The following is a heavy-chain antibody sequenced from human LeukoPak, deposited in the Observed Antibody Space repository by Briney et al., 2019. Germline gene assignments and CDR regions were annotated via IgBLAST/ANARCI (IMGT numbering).Heavy chain of an antibody. J-gene: IGHJ4*02. CDR2: ISSSGSTI. CDR3: ARPCSSSWFYFDY. CDR1: GFTFSSYE. D-gene: IGHD6-13*01. V-gene: IGHV3-48*03. Sequence: GGSLRLSCAASGFTFSSYEMNWVRQAPGKGLEWVSYISSSGSTIYYADSVKGRFTISRDNAKNSLYLQMNSLRAEDTAVYYCARPCSSSWFYFDYWGQGTLVTVSS.